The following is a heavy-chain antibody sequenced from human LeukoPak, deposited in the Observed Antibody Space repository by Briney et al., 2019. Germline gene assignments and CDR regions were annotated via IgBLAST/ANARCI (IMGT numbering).Heavy chain of an antibody. CDR3: ARERDGDPTIVQYFDL. V-gene: IGHV1-69*06. J-gene: IGHJ2*01. CDR2: IIPIFGTA. CDR1: GYTFSGYY. D-gene: IGHD4-17*01. Sequence: ASVKVSCKASGYTFSGYYMHWVRQAPGRGLEWMGGIIPIFGTANYAQKFQGRVTITADKSTSTAYMELSSLRSEDTAVYYCARERDGDPTIVQYFDLWGRGTLVTVSS.